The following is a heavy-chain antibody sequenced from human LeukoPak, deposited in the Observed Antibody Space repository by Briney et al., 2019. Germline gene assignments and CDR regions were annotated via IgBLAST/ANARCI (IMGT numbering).Heavy chain of an antibody. V-gene: IGHV3-7*01. CDR3: ARVGPPYYYYYMDV. Sequence: PGGSLRLSCAASGFTFSSYWMTWVRQAPGKGLEWVANIKQDGSEKYCVDSLKGRFTISRDNAKKLLYLQMNSLRVEDTAVYYCARVGPPYYYYYMDVWGNGTTVTVSS. CDR2: IKQDGSEK. J-gene: IGHJ6*03. CDR1: GFTFSSYW.